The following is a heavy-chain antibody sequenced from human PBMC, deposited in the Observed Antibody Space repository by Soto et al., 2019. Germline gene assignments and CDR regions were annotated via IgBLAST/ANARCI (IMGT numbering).Heavy chain of an antibody. V-gene: IGHV3-33*01. J-gene: IGHJ6*02. Sequence: QVQLVESGGGVVQPGRSLRLSCAASGFTFSSYGMHWVRQAPGKGLEWVAVIWYDGSNKYYADSVKGRFTISRDNSKNXLFXQMNSLRAEDTAVYYCAREYSSGWYGYGYYYGMDVWGQGTTVTVSS. CDR2: IWYDGSNK. CDR1: GFTFSSYG. D-gene: IGHD6-19*01. CDR3: AREYSSGWYGYGYYYGMDV.